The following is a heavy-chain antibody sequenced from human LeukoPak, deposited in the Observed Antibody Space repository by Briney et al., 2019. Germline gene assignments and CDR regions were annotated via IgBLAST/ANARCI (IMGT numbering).Heavy chain of an antibody. V-gene: IGHV4-39*01. J-gene: IGHJ4*02. Sequence: SETLSLTCTVSGGSISSSSYYWGGIRQPPGKGLEGIGNIYYSGSTYYNPSIKSRVTISVDTSKKQFSLNLSSVIAADTAVYYCARVKQWGAFDFWGQGTLVTVSS. D-gene: IGHD6-19*01. CDR3: ARVKQWGAFDF. CDR1: GGSISSSSYY. CDR2: IYYSGST.